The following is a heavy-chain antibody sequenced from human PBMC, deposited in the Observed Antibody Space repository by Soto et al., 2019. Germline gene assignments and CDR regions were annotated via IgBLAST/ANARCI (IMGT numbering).Heavy chain of an antibody. D-gene: IGHD2-15*01. CDR1: GFTFSSYA. CDR2: ISGSGGST. V-gene: IGHV3-23*01. J-gene: IGHJ3*02. Sequence: PGGSLRLSCAASGFTFSSYAMSWVRQAPGKGLEWVSAISGSGGSTYYADSVKGRFTISRDNSKNTLYLQMNSLRAEDTAVYYCAKDPPPKSFYDCSGGSCYSVKDAFDIWGQGTMVTVSS. CDR3: AKDPPPKSFYDCSGGSCYSVKDAFDI.